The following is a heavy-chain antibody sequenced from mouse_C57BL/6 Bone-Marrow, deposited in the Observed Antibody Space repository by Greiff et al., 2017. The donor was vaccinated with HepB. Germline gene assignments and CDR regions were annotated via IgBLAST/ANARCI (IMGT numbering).Heavy chain of an antibody. CDR1: GYTFTSYG. D-gene: IGHD2-5*01. CDR2: IYPRSGNT. Sequence: VQLQQSGAELARPGASVKLSCKASGYTFTSYGISWVKQRTGQGLEWIGEIYPRSGNTYYNEKFKGKATLTVDKSSSTASMELRSLTSEDSAVYYCAYRYGYSNRFAYWGRGTVVTVSA. CDR3: AYRYGYSNRFAY. J-gene: IGHJ3*01. V-gene: IGHV1-81*01.